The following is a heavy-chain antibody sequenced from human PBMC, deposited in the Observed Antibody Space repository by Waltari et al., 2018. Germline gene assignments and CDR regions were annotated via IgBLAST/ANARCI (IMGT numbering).Heavy chain of an antibody. CDR2: IGHDASAT. J-gene: IGHJ4*02. CDR1: GFLFSIFW. D-gene: IGHD3-10*01. Sequence: EVQLVESGGALVQLGGYLRLSGTDSGFLFSIFWMTWGRQVPGKGLEWVAMIGHDASATYYVGSVKGRFTVARDNAKSSLFLQMNSLSVEDTAVYYCARDFAYGRFDYWGQGTLVTVSS. V-gene: IGHV3-7*03. CDR3: ARDFAYGRFDY.